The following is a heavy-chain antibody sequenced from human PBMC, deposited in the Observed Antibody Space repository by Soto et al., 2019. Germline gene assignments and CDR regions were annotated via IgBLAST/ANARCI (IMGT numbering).Heavy chain of an antibody. V-gene: IGHV3-64D*06. J-gene: IGHJ4*02. D-gene: IGHD1-26*01. CDR3: VNNGGGYPFDY. Sequence: PGGSLRLSCSASGFTFSSYAMHWVRQAPGKGLEYVSAISSNGGSTYYADSVKGRFTISRDNSKNTLYLQMSSLRAEDTAVYYCVNNGGGYPFDYWGQGTLVTVSS. CDR2: ISSNGGST. CDR1: GFTFSSYA.